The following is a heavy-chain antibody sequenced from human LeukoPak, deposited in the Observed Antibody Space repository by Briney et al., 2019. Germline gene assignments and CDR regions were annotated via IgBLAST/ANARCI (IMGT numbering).Heavy chain of an antibody. CDR2: INQDGRKK. CDR1: GFTFSSYG. V-gene: IGHV3-7*02. J-gene: IGHJ4*02. Sequence: GRSLRLSCAASGFTFSSYGIHWVRQAPGKGLEWVANINQDGRKKFYVDSVEGRFTISRDDAKTSLFLQMNSLRVEDTAVYYCAKWMGRDSWGQGTLVTVSS. D-gene: IGHD6-19*01. CDR3: AKWMGRDS.